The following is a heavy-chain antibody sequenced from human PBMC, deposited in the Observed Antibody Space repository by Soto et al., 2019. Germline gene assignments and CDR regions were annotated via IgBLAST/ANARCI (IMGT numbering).Heavy chain of an antibody. Sequence: ASVKVSCKASGYTFTSYGISWVRQAPGQGLEWMGWISAYNGNTNYAQKLQGRVTMTTDTSTSTAYMELRSLRSDDTAVYYCARDRGCADSGYDSDYWGQGTLVTVSS. J-gene: IGHJ4*02. D-gene: IGHD5-12*01. CDR1: GYTFTSYG. V-gene: IGHV1-18*01. CDR3: ARDRGCADSGYDSDY. CDR2: ISAYNGNT.